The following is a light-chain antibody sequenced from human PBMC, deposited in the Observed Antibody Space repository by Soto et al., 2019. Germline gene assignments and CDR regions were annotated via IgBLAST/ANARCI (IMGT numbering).Light chain of an antibody. J-gene: IGLJ1*01. CDR3: SLYTSENTDV. V-gene: IGLV2-18*01. CDR2: EAS. CDR1: STDFVSYNR. Sequence: QSALTQPPSVSGSPGQSVTISCTGTSTDFVSYNRVSWYQQPPGTAPKLIIYEASNRPSGAPDRFSGSKSGNTASLTISGLQAEDEADYYCSLYTSENTDVFGTGTKVTVL.